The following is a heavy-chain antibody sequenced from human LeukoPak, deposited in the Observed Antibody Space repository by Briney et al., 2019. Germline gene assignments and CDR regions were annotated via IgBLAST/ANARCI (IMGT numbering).Heavy chain of an antibody. V-gene: IGHV4-61*02. D-gene: IGHD2-15*01. CDR1: GGSISSGTYC. J-gene: IGHJ4*02. CDR3: ARNSCPSGSCYDNRGYFDY. CDR2: IYTSGST. Sequence: SETLSLTCTLTGGSISSGTYCWSWVRQPAEKGLEWIGRIYTSGSTNYNPSLKSRITISVDTSKNQFSLKLSSVTAADTAVYYCARNSCPSGSCYDNRGYFDYWGQGTLVTVSS.